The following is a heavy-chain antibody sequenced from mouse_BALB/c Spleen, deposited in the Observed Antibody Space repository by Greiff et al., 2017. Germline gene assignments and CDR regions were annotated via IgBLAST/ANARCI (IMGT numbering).Heavy chain of an antibody. D-gene: IGHD2-4*01. CDR3: ARDMTTTDYAMDY. Sequence: VQVVESGPGLVAPSQSLSITCTVSGFSLTGYGVNWVRQPPGKGLEWLGMIWGDGSTDYNSALKSRLSISKDNSKSQVFLKMNSLQTDDTARYYCARDMTTTDYAMDYWGQGTSVTVSS. CDR2: IWGDGST. CDR1: GFSLTGYG. J-gene: IGHJ4*01. V-gene: IGHV2-6-7*01.